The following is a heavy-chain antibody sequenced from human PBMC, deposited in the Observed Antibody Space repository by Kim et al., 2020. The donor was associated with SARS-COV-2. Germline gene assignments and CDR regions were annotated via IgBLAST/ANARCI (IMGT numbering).Heavy chain of an antibody. J-gene: IGHJ6*02. D-gene: IGHD2-2*01. CDR3: ARDADCSSTSCYLYYYYYGMDV. CDR1: GYTFTSYG. CDR2: ISAYNGNT. V-gene: IGHV1-18*01. Sequence: ASVKVSCKASGYTFTSYGISWVRQAPGQGLEWMGWISAYNGNTNYAQKLQGRVTMTTDTSTSTAYMELRSLRSDDTAVYYCARDADCSSTSCYLYYYYYGMDVWGQGTTVTVSS.